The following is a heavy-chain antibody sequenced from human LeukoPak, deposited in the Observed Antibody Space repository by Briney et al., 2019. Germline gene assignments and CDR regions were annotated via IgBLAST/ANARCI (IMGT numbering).Heavy chain of an antibody. D-gene: IGHD3-10*01. CDR2: INGYKGNT. CDR1: GYTYSTYG. V-gene: IGHV1-18*01. J-gene: IGHJ4*02. Sequence: ASVKVSCKASGYTYSTYGISWVRQAPGQGLEWMGWINGYKGNTNYAQKLQGRVTMTTDTSTSTAYMELSSLRSEDTAVYYCARGTYYGSGSYYNVHDYWGQGTLVTVSS. CDR3: ARGTYYGSGSYYNVHDY.